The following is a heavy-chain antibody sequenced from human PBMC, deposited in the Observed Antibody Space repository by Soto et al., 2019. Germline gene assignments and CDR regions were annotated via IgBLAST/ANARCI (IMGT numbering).Heavy chain of an antibody. CDR3: ARGQRFSDWFDP. D-gene: IGHD3-3*01. V-gene: IGHV4-4*07. CDR1: GGAISTYY. Sequence: PSETLSLTCTVSGGAISTYYWTWIRQPAGKGLEWIGRIYSSGSTKYNPALQSRVTMSLDTSNNRFSLRLTSVTAADTAVYYCARGQRFSDWFDPWGQGTLVTV. J-gene: IGHJ5*02. CDR2: IYSSGST.